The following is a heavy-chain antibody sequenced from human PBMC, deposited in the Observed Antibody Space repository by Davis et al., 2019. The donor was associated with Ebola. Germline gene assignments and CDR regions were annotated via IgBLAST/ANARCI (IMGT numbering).Heavy chain of an antibody. CDR3: ARELGYYDFWSGFDY. Sequence: GESLKISCAASGFTFSSYSMNWVRQAPGKGLEWVSSISSSGSDTYYADSVKGRFTISRDNSKNTLYLQMNSLRAEDTAVYYCARELGYYDFWSGFDYWGQGTLVTVSS. CDR1: GFTFSSYS. J-gene: IGHJ4*02. D-gene: IGHD3-3*01. CDR2: ISSSGSDT. V-gene: IGHV3-21*01.